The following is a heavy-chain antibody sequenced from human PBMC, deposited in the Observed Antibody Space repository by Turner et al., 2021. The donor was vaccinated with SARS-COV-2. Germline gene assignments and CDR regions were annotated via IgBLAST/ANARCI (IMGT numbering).Heavy chain of an antibody. D-gene: IGHD2-8*01. V-gene: IGHV1-24*01. J-gene: IGHJ5*02. CDR1: GYTLIDLT. CDR2: FDPEDGET. Sequence: QVQLVQSGAEVKKPGASVKVSCKVSGYTLIDLTMHWVRQAPGKGLEWMGGFDPEDGETIYAQKFQGRVTMNEDTSTDTAYMELSSLRSEDTGVYYCATAPTYCTNGVCPNWFDPWGQGTLVTVSS. CDR3: ATAPTYCTNGVCPNWFDP.